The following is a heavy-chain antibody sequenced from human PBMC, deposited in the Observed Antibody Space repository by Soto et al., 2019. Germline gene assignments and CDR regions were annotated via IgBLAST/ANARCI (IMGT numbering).Heavy chain of an antibody. V-gene: IGHV4-34*01. Sequence: QVQLQQWGAGLLKPSETLSLTCAVYGGSFSGYYWSWIRQPPGKGLEWIGEINHSGSTNYNPSLKSRVTISVDTSKNQFSLKLSSVTAADTAEYYCARGRRYSSSLYRGPERRYFDLWGRGTLVTVSS. D-gene: IGHD6-13*01. CDR2: INHSGST. CDR3: ARGRRYSSSLYRGPERRYFDL. CDR1: GGSFSGYY. J-gene: IGHJ2*01.